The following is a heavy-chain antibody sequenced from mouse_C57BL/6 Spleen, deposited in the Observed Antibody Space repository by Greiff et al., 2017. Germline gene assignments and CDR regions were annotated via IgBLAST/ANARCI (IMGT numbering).Heavy chain of an antibody. CDR2: LTPYNGGT. V-gene: IGHV1-19*01. J-gene: IGHJ2*01. CDR1: GYTFTDYY. D-gene: IGHD2-4*01. CDR3: ARVGLRDFDY. Sequence: VQLQQSGPVLVQPGASVKMSCKASGYTFTDYYMNWVKQSPGKSLEWIGVLTPYNGGTSYNQKFKGKATLTVDKSSSTAYMKRNSLAAEDSAGYYWARVGLRDFDYWGQGTTLTVSS.